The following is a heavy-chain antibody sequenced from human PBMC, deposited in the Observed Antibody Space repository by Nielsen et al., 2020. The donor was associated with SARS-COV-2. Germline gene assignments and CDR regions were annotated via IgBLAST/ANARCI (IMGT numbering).Heavy chain of an antibody. J-gene: IGHJ5*02. CDR3: ARVGYGDSNWFDP. Sequence: SETLSLTCTVSGGSISSGDYYWSWIRQPPGKGLEWIGYIYYSGSTYYNPSLKSRVTISVDTSKNQFSLKLSSVTAADTAVYYCARVGYGDSNWFDPWGQGTLVTVSS. D-gene: IGHD4-17*01. CDR1: GGSISSGDYY. CDR2: IYYSGST. V-gene: IGHV4-30-4*01.